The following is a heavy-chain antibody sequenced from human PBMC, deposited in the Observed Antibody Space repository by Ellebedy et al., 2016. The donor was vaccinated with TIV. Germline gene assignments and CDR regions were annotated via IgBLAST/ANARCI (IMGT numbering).Heavy chain of an antibody. CDR2: VTHTGGT. Sequence: SETLSLTXAVSGAPPGNYYWSWIRQPPGKGLEWIGEVTHTGGTNYNPSFESRVSMSLDTSENQFSLKLNSVNVADTAVYYCARGFPAAWELAGAWGQGTLVTVSA. CDR3: ARGFPAAWELAGA. D-gene: IGHD6-19*01. J-gene: IGHJ4*02. V-gene: IGHV4-34*01. CDR1: GAPPGNYY.